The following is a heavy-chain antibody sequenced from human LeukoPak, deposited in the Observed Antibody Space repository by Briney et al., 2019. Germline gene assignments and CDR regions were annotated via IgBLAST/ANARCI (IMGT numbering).Heavy chain of an antibody. Sequence: GASVKVSCKASGYTFTSSYMHWVRQAPGQGLEWMGIINPSGGSTSYAQKFQGRVTMTRDMSTSTVYMGLSSLRSEDTAVYYCARDRARQWLVIDYWGQGTLVTVSS. CDR3: ARDRARQWLVIDY. J-gene: IGHJ4*02. D-gene: IGHD6-19*01. V-gene: IGHV1-46*01. CDR2: INPSGGST. CDR1: GYTFTSSY.